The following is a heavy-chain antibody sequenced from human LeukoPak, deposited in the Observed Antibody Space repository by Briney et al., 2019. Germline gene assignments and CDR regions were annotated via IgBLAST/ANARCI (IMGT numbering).Heavy chain of an antibody. J-gene: IGHJ5*02. D-gene: IGHD3-10*01. CDR2: ISGSGGST. Sequence: GGSLRLSCAASGFTFSSYGMSWVRQAPGKGLEWVSAISGSGGSTYYADSVKGRFTISRDNSKNTLYLQMISLRVDDTAIYYCAKAGAVRFDPWGQGTLVTVSS. CDR1: GFTFSSYG. V-gene: IGHV3-23*01. CDR3: AKAGAVRFDP.